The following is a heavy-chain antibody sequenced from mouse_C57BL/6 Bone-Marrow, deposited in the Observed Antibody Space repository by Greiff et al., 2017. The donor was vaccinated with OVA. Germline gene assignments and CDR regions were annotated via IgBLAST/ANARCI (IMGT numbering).Heavy chain of an antibody. V-gene: IGHV3-6*01. CDR3: ARGWLLRLYYAMDY. Sequence: DVQLQESGPGLVKPSQSLSLTCSVTGYSITSGYYWNWIRQFPGNKLEWMGYISYDGSNNYNPSLKNRISITRDTSKNQFFLKLNSVTTEDTATYYCARGWLLRLYYAMDYWGQGTSVTVSS. CDR1: GYSITSGYY. CDR2: ISYDGSN. D-gene: IGHD2-3*01. J-gene: IGHJ4*01.